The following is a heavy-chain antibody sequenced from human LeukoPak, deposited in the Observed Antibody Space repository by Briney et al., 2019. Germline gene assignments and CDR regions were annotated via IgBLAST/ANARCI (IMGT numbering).Heavy chain of an antibody. Sequence: ASVKVSCKASGYTFTIYGISWVRQAPGQGLEWMGWISAYNGNTNYAQKLQGRVTMTTDTSTSTAYMELRSLRSDDTAVYYCAREKYYYDSSGYYPLDYWGQGTLVTVSS. CDR2: ISAYNGNT. CDR1: GYTFTIYG. J-gene: IGHJ4*02. V-gene: IGHV1-18*01. CDR3: AREKYYYDSSGYYPLDY. D-gene: IGHD3-22*01.